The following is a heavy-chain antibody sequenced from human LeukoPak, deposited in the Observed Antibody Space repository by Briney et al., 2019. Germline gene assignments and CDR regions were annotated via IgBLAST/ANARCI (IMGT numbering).Heavy chain of an antibody. CDR2: INWNGGST. J-gene: IGHJ6*03. D-gene: IGHD2-2*02. CDR1: GFTFDDYG. V-gene: IGHV3-20*04. Sequence: GGSLRLSCAASGFTFDDYGMSWVRQAPGKGLEWVSGINWNGGSTGYADSVKGRFTISRDNAKNSLYLQMNSLRAEDTALYYCARLIRWQLLYPSAMDVRGKGTTVTVSS. CDR3: ARLIRWQLLYPSAMDV.